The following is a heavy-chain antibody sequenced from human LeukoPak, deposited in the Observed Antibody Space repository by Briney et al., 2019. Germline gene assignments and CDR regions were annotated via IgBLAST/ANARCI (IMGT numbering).Heavy chain of an antibody. CDR1: GYSFTSYW. D-gene: IGHD6-19*01. V-gene: IGHV5-10-1*01. CDR3: ARRVQDGIAVAGKTIDY. J-gene: IGHJ4*02. Sequence: GESLKISCKGSGYSFTSYWISWVRQVPGKGLEWMGRIDPSDSYTNYSPSFQGHVTISADKSISTAYLQWSSLKASDTAMYYCARRVQDGIAVAGKTIDYWGQGTLVTVSS. CDR2: IDPSDSYT.